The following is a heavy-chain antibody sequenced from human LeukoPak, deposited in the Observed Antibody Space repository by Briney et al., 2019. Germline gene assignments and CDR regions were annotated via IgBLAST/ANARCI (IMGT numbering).Heavy chain of an antibody. D-gene: IGHD4-17*01. J-gene: IGHJ4*02. CDR3: ARVGGTGDNDY. V-gene: IGHV1-2*02. Sequence: ASVKVSCKASGYTFTGYYMHWVRQAPGQGLEWMGWINPNSGGINYAQKFQGRVTMTRDTSISTAYMELSRLRSDDTAVYYCARVGGTGDNDYWGQGTLVTVSS. CDR2: INPNSGGI. CDR1: GYTFTGYY.